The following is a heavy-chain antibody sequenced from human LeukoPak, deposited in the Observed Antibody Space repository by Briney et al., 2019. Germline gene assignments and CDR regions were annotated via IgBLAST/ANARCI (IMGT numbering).Heavy chain of an antibody. V-gene: IGHV3-15*01. CDR1: GFTFSDAW. D-gene: IGHD1-26*01. Sequence: GALRLSCAASGFTFSDAWMNWVRQTPGKGLEWVGRIQSKTAGGTTDYTAPVKGRFTISRDDSKNTLYLQMNSLKTEDTAIYYCTTSASKSGNSFDVRGQGTMVTVSS. CDR3: TTSASKSGNSFDV. CDR2: IQSKTAGGTT. J-gene: IGHJ3*01.